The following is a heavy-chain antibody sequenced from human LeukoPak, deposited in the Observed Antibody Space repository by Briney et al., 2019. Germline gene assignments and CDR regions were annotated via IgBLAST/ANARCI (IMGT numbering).Heavy chain of an antibody. CDR3: ARGTSAVRNLDS. V-gene: IGHV1-8*03. D-gene: IGHD1-14*01. CDR2: MNPNSGNT. CDR1: GYTFTSYD. Sequence: ASVKVSCKASGYTFTSYDINWVRQATGQGLEWMGWMNPNSGNTGYAQKFQGRVTITRNTSISTAYMELSSLRSEDTAVYYCARGTSAVRNLDSWGQGTLVTVSS. J-gene: IGHJ4*02.